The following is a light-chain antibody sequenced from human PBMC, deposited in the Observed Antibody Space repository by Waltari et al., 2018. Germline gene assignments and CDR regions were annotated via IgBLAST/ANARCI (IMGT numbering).Light chain of an antibody. CDR1: QSVSTS. Sequence: EIVLTQSPATLSLSPGERATLSCRASQSVSTSLAWIHPKPGQAPRLLICDASNRATGIPARFSGGGSGTDFTLTISSLEPEDSAVYYCQQRSNWPLTFGGGTKVEIK. J-gene: IGKJ4*01. CDR3: QQRSNWPLT. CDR2: DAS. V-gene: IGKV3-11*01.